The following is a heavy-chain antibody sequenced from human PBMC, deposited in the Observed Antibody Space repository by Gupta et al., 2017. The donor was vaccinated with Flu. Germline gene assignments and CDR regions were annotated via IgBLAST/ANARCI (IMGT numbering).Heavy chain of an antibody. Sequence: IRHPPGKGLEWIGEINHSGSTNYNPSLKSRVTISVDTSKNQFSLKLSSVTAADTAVYYCARVLAYYYDSSGYHDAFDIWGQGTMVTVSS. J-gene: IGHJ3*02. D-gene: IGHD3-22*01. CDR3: ARVLAYYYDSSGYHDAFDI. V-gene: IGHV4-34*01. CDR2: INHSGST.